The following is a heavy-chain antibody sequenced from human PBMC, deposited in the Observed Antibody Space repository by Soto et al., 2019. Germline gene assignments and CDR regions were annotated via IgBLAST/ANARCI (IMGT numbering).Heavy chain of an antibody. CDR3: AKRDFYDSNGYYYFYYFDN. D-gene: IGHD3-22*01. V-gene: IGHV3-23*01. J-gene: IGHJ4*02. Sequence: EVRLLESGGGLIQPGGSVRLSCAASGFTFANYAMSWVRQTPGKGLECVSGISNSGGSTYYADSVKGRFTISRDNSKNTLSLHMYSLRAEDTAVYYCAKRDFYDSNGYYYFYYFDNWGQGTLVTVSS. CDR1: GFTFANYA. CDR2: ISNSGGST.